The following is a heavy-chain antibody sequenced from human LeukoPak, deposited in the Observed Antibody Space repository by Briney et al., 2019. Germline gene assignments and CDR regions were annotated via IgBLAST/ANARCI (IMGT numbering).Heavy chain of an antibody. V-gene: IGHV3-30*02. CDR3: AKDLYCSGGSCYPYGMDV. CDR2: IRYDGSNK. D-gene: IGHD2-15*01. CDR1: GFTFSSYG. Sequence: PGGSLRLSCAASGFTFSSYGMHWVRQAPGKGLEWVAFIRYDGSNKYYADSVKGRFTISRDNSKNTLYLQMHSLRAEDTAVYYCAKDLYCSGGSCYPYGMDVWGQGTTVTVSS. J-gene: IGHJ6*02.